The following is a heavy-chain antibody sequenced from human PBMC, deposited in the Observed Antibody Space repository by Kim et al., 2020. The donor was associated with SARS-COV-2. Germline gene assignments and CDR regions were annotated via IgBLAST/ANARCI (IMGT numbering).Heavy chain of an antibody. CDR1: GFTFNNYA. J-gene: IGHJ6*02. Sequence: GGSLRLSCAASGFTFNNYAMSWVRQAPGKGLEWVSDISASGSRSYYADSVKGRVTVSRDNSKNTLYLQMNSLRVEDTAVYYCAKGGPGGYHYYGVVVWC. CDR2: ISASGSRS. V-gene: IGHV3-23*01. CDR3: AKGGPGGYHYYGVVV. D-gene: IGHD1-26*01.